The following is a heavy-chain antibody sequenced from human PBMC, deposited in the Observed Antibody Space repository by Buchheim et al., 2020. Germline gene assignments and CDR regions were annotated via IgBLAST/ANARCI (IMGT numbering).Heavy chain of an antibody. D-gene: IGHD2-15*01. Sequence: QVQLQQWGAGLLKPSETLSLTCAVYGGSFSGYYWSWIRQPPGKGLEGIGEINHSGSTNYNPSLKSRVTISVDTAKNQFSLKLSSVTAADTAVYYCARAGRGIYCSGGSCYSPYAFDIWGQGT. CDR1: GGSFSGYY. CDR3: ARAGRGIYCSGGSCYSPYAFDI. V-gene: IGHV4-34*01. CDR2: INHSGST. J-gene: IGHJ3*02.